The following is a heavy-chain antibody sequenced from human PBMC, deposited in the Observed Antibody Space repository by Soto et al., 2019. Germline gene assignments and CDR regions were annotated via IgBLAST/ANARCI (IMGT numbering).Heavy chain of an antibody. CDR2: ISWNSGTI. V-gene: IGHV3-9*01. Sequence: EVQVVESGGGLVQPGRSLRLSCAASGFSFDDYAMHWVRQAPGKGLEWVSGISWNSGTIGYADSVKGRFTISRDNAKNSLYLQMNSVRAEDTALYYCAKSTGGTANGMGVWGPGTTVTVSS. J-gene: IGHJ6*02. D-gene: IGHD2-8*02. CDR3: AKSTGGTANGMGV. CDR1: GFSFDDYA.